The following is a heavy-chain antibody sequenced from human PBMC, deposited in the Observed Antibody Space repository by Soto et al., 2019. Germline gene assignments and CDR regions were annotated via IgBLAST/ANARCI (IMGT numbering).Heavy chain of an antibody. CDR1: GGSTSPHC. Sequence: PSETLSLPCTVSGGSTSPHCWSWVRQPPGKGLEWIGHTYYSGSPTNNPSLKSRVAISMDTSKSQFSLKLTAVSAADTAVHYCARYSSSSCSPADCLDYWDQGTLVTVSS. V-gene: IGHV4-59*11. D-gene: IGHD2-2*01. CDR2: TYYSGSP. CDR3: ARYSSSSCSPADCLDY. J-gene: IGHJ4*02.